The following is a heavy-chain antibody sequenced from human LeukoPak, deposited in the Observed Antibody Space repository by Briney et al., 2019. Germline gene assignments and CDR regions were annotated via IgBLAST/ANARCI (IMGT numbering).Heavy chain of an antibody. CDR3: TRVDLLAVAAPFDP. CDR2: IRSKAYGGTT. V-gene: IGHV3-49*03. J-gene: IGHJ5*02. D-gene: IGHD6-19*01. Sequence: GGSLSLSCTASGFTFGDYAMSWFRQAPGKGLEWVGFIRSKAYGGTTEYPASVKGRFTISRDDSKSIAYLQMNGLKTEDTAVYYCTRVDLLAVAAPFDPWGQGTLVTVSS. CDR1: GFTFGDYA.